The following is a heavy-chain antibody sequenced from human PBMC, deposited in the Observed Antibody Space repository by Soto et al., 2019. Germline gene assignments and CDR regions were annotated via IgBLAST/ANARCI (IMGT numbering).Heavy chain of an antibody. CDR2: IIVGSGNT. Sequence: GASVKVSCKASGFTFTSSAVQWVRQARGQRLEWIGWIIVGSGNTNYAQKFQERVTITRDMSTSTAYMVLISLRSVDTAVYYCAADPHYFDSRGYYSGHGAFEIRGQGTMVTVS. D-gene: IGHD3-22*01. J-gene: IGHJ3*02. V-gene: IGHV1-58*01. CDR1: GFTFTSSA. CDR3: AADPHYFDSRGYYSGHGAFEI.